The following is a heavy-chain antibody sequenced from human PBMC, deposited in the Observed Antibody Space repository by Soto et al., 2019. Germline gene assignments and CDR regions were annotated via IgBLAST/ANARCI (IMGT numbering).Heavy chain of an antibody. Sequence: ASVKVSCKASGGTFSSYTISWVRQAPGQGPEWMGRIIPILGIANYAQKFQGRVTITADKSTSTAYMELSSLRSEDTAVYYCAGGGGGYSYGTHYYYYYMEVWGKGTTVTVSS. J-gene: IGHJ6*03. CDR2: IIPILGIA. V-gene: IGHV1-69*02. D-gene: IGHD5-18*01. CDR3: AGGGGGYSYGTHYYYYYMEV. CDR1: GGTFSSYT.